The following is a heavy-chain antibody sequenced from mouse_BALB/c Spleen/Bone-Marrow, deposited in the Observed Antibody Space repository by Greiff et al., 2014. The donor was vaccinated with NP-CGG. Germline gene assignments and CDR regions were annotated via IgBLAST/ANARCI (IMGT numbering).Heavy chain of an antibody. CDR2: IRNKANGYTT. J-gene: IGHJ2*01. CDR3: ARDRGLTYFDY. CDR1: GFTFADYY. Sequence: EVQGVESGEGLVQPGGSLRLSCTTSGFTFADYYMSWVRQPPGKALEWLGFIRNKANGYTTEYSASVKGRFTISRDNSQSIHYLQMNTLRAEDSATYYCARDRGLTYFDYWGQGTTLTVSS. D-gene: IGHD2-4*01. V-gene: IGHV7-3*02.